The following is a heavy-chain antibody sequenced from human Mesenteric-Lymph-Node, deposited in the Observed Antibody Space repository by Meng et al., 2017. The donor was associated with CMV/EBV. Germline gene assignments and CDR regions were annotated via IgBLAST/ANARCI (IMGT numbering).Heavy chain of an antibody. Sequence: GESLKISRVSSGFTSENYEMYWVRPAPGKGLEWISYITSSGNMMEYADSVKGRFTISRDNVKNSLFLQMNSLRADDTATYFCARVPLVARRAYLDYWGQGTLVTVSS. D-gene: IGHD5-12*01. V-gene: IGHV3-48*03. CDR3: ARVPLVARRAYLDY. CDR1: GFTSENYE. CDR2: ITSSGNMM. J-gene: IGHJ4*02.